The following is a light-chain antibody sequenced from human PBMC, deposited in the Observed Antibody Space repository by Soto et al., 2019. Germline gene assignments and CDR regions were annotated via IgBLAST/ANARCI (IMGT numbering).Light chain of an antibody. CDR2: WND. V-gene: IGLV1-44*01. CDR1: SSNIGSNT. J-gene: IGLJ3*02. CDR3: AAWHDSLNGGV. Sequence: QPVLTQPPSASGTPGQRVTISCSGSSSNIGSNTVNWYQHLPGTAPKLLIYWNDQRPSGVSDRFSGSKSGTSASLAISGLQSEDEADYYCAAWHDSLNGGVFGGGTKLTVL.